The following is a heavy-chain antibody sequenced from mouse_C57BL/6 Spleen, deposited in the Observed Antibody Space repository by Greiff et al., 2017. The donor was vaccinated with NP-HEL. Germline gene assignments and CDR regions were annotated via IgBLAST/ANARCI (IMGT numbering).Heavy chain of an antibody. CDR1: GFNIKDDY. V-gene: IGHV14-4*01. CDR3: TQTAQATFAY. J-gene: IGHJ3*01. CDR2: IDPENGDT. D-gene: IGHD3-2*02. Sequence: VQLKESGAELVRPGASVKLSCTASGFNIKDDYMHWVKQRPEQGLEWIGWIDPENGDTEYASKFQGKSTITADTSSNTAYLQLSSLTSEDTAVYYCTQTAQATFAYRGQGTLVTVSA.